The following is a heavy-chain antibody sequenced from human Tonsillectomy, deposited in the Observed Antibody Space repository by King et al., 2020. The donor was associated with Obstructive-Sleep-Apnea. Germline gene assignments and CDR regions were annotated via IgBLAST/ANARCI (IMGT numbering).Heavy chain of an antibody. D-gene: IGHD6-13*01. Sequence: VQLVESGGGVVHPGGSLRLSCAASGFTFSSYGMHWVRQAPGKGLEWVAFIRYDGSNKYYADSVKGRFTISRDNSKNTLYLQMNSLRAEDTAVYYCAKDLDSSSWYDYYGMDVWGQGTTVTVSS. V-gene: IGHV3-30*02. CDR2: IRYDGSNK. CDR1: GFTFSSYG. J-gene: IGHJ6*02. CDR3: AKDLDSSSWYDYYGMDV.